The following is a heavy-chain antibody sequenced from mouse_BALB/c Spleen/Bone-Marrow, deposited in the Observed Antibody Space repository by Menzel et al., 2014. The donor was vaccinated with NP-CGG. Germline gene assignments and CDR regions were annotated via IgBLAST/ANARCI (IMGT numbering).Heavy chain of an antibody. V-gene: IGHV1S81*02. CDR3: AREVYGSWFAY. J-gene: IGHJ3*01. CDR1: GYTFTSYW. Sequence: QVQLQQSGAELVKPGASVKLSCKASGYTFTSYWMHWVKQRPGQGLEWIGAINPSNGRTNYNEKFKNKATLTVDKSSSTAYMQLSSLTSEDSAVYYCAREVYGSWFAYWGQGTLVTVSA. CDR2: INPSNGRT. D-gene: IGHD2-2*01.